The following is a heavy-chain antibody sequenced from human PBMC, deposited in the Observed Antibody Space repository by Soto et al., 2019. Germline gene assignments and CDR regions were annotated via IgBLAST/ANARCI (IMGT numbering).Heavy chain of an antibody. CDR2: IKSDESGT. CDR3: VRDRYYTMDV. V-gene: IGHV3-74*03. Sequence: GGSLRLSCAASGFTFSSTWMHWVRQAPGKGLVWVSRIKSDESGTTYADSVKGRFTISRDNAKNTLYLQMNSLRVEDTAVYYCVRDRYYTMDVWGQGTTVTVSS. CDR1: GFTFSSTW. J-gene: IGHJ6*02.